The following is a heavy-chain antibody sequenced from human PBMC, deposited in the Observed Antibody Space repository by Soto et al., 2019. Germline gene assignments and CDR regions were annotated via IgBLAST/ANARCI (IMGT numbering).Heavy chain of an antibody. CDR3: ARGGPYYDILTGYYR. Sequence: GSLRLSCAASGFTFSSYWMSWVRQAPGKGLEWVANIKQDGSEKYYVDSVKGRFTISRDNAKNSLYLQMNSLRAEDTAVYYCARGGPYYDILTGYYRWGQGTLVTVSS. CDR1: GFTFSSYW. D-gene: IGHD3-9*01. J-gene: IGHJ5*02. CDR2: IKQDGSEK. V-gene: IGHV3-7*05.